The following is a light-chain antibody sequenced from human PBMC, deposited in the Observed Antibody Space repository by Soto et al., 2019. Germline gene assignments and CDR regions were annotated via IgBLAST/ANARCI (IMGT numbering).Light chain of an antibody. CDR1: QSVSKNY. J-gene: IGKJ5*01. CDR2: GAS. Sequence: EIVLTQSPGTLSLSPGERATLSFRASQSVSKNYLAWYQQKPGQAPRLLIYGASNRATGIPDRFSGSGSGTDFTLTISRLEPEDFAVYYCQQRSNWPRTFGQGTRLEIK. CDR3: QQRSNWPRT. V-gene: IGKV3D-20*02.